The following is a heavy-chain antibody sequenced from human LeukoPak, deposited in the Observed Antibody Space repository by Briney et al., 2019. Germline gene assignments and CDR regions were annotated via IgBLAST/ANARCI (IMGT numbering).Heavy chain of an antibody. V-gene: IGHV4-61*02. D-gene: IGHD3-3*01. J-gene: IGHJ3*02. CDR3: ARALTLRALISIFGVDAFDI. Sequence: SQTLSLTCTVSGRSISSGSYYWSWIRQPAGRGLEWIGRIYTSGSTNYNPSLKSRVTTSVDTSKNQFSLKLSSVTAAYTAVYYCARALTLRALISIFGVDAFDIWGQGTMVTVSS. CDR2: IYTSGST. CDR1: GRSISSGSYY.